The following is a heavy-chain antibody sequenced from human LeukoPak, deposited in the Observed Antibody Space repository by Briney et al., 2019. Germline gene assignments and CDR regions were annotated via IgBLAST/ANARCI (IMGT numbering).Heavy chain of an antibody. Sequence: AASVTVSCKAFGYTFTNYGINWVRQATGQGLEWMGWMNPNSGNTGYAQKFQGRVTMTTNTSINTAYMELSSLRSEDTAVYYCARMHCYDSGGSNWFDPWGQGTLVTVSS. D-gene: IGHD3-10*01. J-gene: IGHJ5*02. CDR1: GYTFTNYG. CDR3: ARMHCYDSGGSNWFDP. V-gene: IGHV1-8*01. CDR2: MNPNSGNT.